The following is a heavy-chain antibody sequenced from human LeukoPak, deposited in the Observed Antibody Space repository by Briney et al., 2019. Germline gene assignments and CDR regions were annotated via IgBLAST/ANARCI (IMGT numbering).Heavy chain of an antibody. J-gene: IGHJ4*02. CDR1: GYSFTSYW. V-gene: IGHV5-51*01. Sequence: PGESLKISCKGSGYSFTSYWIGWVRPMPGKGLEWMGIIYPGDSDTRYSPSFQGQVTISADKSISTAYLQWSSLKASDTAIYCARPHSGYGGDYWGQGTLVTVSS. D-gene: IGHD5-12*01. CDR3: ARPHSGYGGDY. CDR2: IYPGDSDT.